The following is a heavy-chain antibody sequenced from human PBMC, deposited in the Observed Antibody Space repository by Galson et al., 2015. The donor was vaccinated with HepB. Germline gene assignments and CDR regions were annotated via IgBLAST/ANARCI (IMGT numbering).Heavy chain of an antibody. J-gene: IGHJ6*02. D-gene: IGHD6-13*01. CDR2: ISDNGGRT. V-gene: IGHV3-64D*06. CDR1: GFTIRNYA. Sequence: SLRLSCAASGFTIRNYAMHWVRQAPGKGPEYVSAISDNGGRTVYTDSVKGRFIISRDNSKNTLFLQLNSLRGEDTAVYYCVKDSRGGAAAIENYNYFGMDVWGQGTTVTVSS. CDR3: VKDSRGGAAAIENYNYFGMDV.